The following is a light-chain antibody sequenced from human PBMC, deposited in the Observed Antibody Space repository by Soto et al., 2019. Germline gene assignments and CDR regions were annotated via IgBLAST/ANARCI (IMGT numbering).Light chain of an antibody. CDR2: DVT. V-gene: IGLV2-11*01. Sequence: QSALTQPRSVSGSPGQSVAISCTGSSSDIGAYNYVSWYQQHPGKAPKLMIYDVTKRPSGVPDRFSGSKSGNTASLTISGLQADDEADYYCCSYAGSYIFLFGGGTKLTVL. CDR3: CSYAGSYIFL. CDR1: SSDIGAYNY. J-gene: IGLJ2*01.